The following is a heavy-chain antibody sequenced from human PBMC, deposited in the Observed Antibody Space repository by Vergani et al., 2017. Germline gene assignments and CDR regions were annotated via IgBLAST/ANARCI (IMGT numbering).Heavy chain of an antibody. Sequence: QVQLVESGGGLVKPGGSLRLSCAASGFTFSDYYLSWIRQAPGKGLEWVSYISRSGRTIYYADAVKGRFTISRDNSKKTLYLQMNSLRAEGTAVYYFANQIRRGVRYYDRSGYDYFDYWGQGTLVTVSS. CDR2: ISRSGRTI. V-gene: IGHV3-11*01. J-gene: IGHJ4*02. D-gene: IGHD3-22*01. CDR1: GFTFSDYY. CDR3: ANQIRRGVRYYDRSGYDYFDY.